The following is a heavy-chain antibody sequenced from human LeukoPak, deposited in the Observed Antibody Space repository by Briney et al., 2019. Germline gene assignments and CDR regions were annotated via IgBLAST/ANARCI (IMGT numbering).Heavy chain of an antibody. CDR1: GFTFSSYG. CDR2: ISYDGSNK. V-gene: IGHV3-30*18. J-gene: IGHJ4*02. CDR3: AKNGGYFDY. D-gene: IGHD2-15*01. Sequence: GGSLRLSCAASGFTFSSYGMHWVRQAPGKGLEWVAVISYDGSNKYYADSVKGRFTISRDNSKNTLYLQMNSLRAEDTAVYYCAKNGGYFDYWGQGTLVTVSS.